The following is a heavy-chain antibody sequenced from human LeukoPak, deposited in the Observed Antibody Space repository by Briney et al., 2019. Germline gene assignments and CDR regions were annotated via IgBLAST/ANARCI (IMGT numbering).Heavy chain of an antibody. D-gene: IGHD6-19*01. J-gene: IGHJ4*02. Sequence: PGRSLRLSCAASGFTFSNYGMHWVRQAPGKGLEWVAVIWLDGSSEYYADSLKGRFTISRDNSKNTLYLQMNSLRAEDTAVYYCARERLAGTFDYWGQGTLVTVSS. CDR2: IWLDGSSE. CDR3: ARERLAGTFDY. V-gene: IGHV3-33*01. CDR1: GFTFSNYG.